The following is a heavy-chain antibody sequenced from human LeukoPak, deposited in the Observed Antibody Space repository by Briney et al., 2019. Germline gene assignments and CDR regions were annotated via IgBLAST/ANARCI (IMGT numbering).Heavy chain of an antibody. J-gene: IGHJ6*03. V-gene: IGHV1-8*03. CDR3: ARTSKLWFGELPYMDV. CDR2: MNPNSGNT. D-gene: IGHD3-10*01. CDR1: GYTFTSYD. Sequence: GASVKVSCKASGYTFTSYDINWVRQATGQGLEWMGWMNPNSGNTGYAQKFQGRVTITRNTSISTAYMELSSLRSEDTAVYYCARTSKLWFGELPYMDVWGKGTTVTVSS.